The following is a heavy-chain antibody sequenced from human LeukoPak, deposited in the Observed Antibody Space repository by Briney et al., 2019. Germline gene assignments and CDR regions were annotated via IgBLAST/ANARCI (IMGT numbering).Heavy chain of an antibody. CDR1: GGSISSSSYY. V-gene: IGHV4-39*07. Sequence: SETLSLTCTVSGGSISSSSYYWGWIRQPPGKGLEWIGSIYYSGSTYYNPSLKSRVTISVDTSKNQFSLKLSSVTAADTAVYYCARATLMVRGVMGPYGMDVWGQGTTVTVSS. D-gene: IGHD3-10*01. J-gene: IGHJ6*02. CDR3: ARATLMVRGVMGPYGMDV. CDR2: IYYSGST.